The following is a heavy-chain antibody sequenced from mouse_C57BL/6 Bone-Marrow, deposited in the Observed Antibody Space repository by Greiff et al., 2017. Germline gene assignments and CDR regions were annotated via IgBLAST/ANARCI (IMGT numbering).Heavy chain of an antibody. J-gene: IGHJ1*03. CDR3: ARRATSTVGATDWYFDV. V-gene: IGHV5-4*01. CDR1: GFTFSSYA. D-gene: IGHD1-1*01. CDR2: ISDGGSYT. Sequence: EVQRVESGGGLVKPGGSLKLSCAASGFTFSSYAMSWVRQTPEKRLEWVATISDGGSYTYYPDNVKGRFTISRDNAKNNLYLQMSHLKSEDTAMYYCARRATSTVGATDWYFDVWGTGTTVTVSS.